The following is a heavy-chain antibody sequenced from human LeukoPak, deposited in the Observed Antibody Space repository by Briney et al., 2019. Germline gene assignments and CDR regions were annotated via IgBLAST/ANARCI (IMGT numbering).Heavy chain of an antibody. CDR1: GGSISSGSYY. D-gene: IGHD2-15*01. V-gene: IGHV4-61*02. CDR2: IYTSGST. J-gene: IGHJ6*04. Sequence: SETLSLTCTVSGGSISSGSYYWSWIRQPAGKGLEWIGRIYTSGSTNYNPSLKSRVTISVDTSKNQFSLKLSSVTAADTAVYYCATGVGRGQPSLEYVWGKGTTVTVSS. CDR3: ATGVGRGQPSLEYV.